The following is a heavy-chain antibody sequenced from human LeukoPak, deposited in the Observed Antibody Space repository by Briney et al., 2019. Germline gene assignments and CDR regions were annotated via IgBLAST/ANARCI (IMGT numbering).Heavy chain of an antibody. CDR2: ISGSGGST. J-gene: IGHJ4*02. CDR3: AAYYYDSSGYWN. Sequence: GGSLRLSCAASGFTFSSYAMSWVRQAPGKGLEWVSAISGSGGSTYYADSVKDRFTISRDNSKNTLYLQMNSLRAEDTAVYYCAAYYYDSSGYWNWGQGTLVTVSS. V-gene: IGHV3-23*01. D-gene: IGHD3-22*01. CDR1: GFTFSSYA.